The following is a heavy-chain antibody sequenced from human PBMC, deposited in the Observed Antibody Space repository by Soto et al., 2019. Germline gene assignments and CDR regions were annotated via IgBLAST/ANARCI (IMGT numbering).Heavy chain of an antibody. CDR3: ARLEGDLNYDADY. CDR2: IYPGDSDT. J-gene: IGHJ4*02. D-gene: IGHD1-7*01. V-gene: IGHV5-51*01. Sequence: GESLKISFKGSGYSFTSYWICWVRQMPGKGLEWMGIIYPGDSDTRYSPSFQDQVTISADKSISTAYLQWSSLKASDTAMYYCARLEGDLNYDADYWGPGTLVTVSS. CDR1: GYSFTSYW.